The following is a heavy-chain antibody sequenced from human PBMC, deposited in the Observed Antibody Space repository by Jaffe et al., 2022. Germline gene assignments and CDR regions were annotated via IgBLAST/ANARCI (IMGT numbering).Heavy chain of an antibody. Sequence: QITLKESGPTLVKPTQTLTLTCTFSGFSLSTSGVGVGWIRQPPGKALEWLALIYWNDDKRYSPSLKSRLTITKDTSKNQVVLTMTNMDPVDTATYYCAHSDDCGGDCYPYFDYWGQGTLVTVSS. CDR3: AHSDDCGGDCYPYFDY. J-gene: IGHJ4*02. D-gene: IGHD2-21*01. CDR2: IYWNDDK. CDR1: GFSLSTSGVG. V-gene: IGHV2-5*01.